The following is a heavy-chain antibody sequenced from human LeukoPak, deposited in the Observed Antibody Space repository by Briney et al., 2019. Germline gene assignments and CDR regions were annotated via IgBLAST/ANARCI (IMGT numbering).Heavy chain of an antibody. J-gene: IGHJ4*02. D-gene: IGHD3-3*01. Sequence: PGGSLRLSCAASGFTFDDYAMHWVRQAPGKGLEWVSLISGDGGSTYYADSVKGRFTISRDNSKNSLYLQMNSLRTEDTALYYCAKDIGARGGYDFWSGYYPIPNFGYWGQGTLVTVSS. V-gene: IGHV3-43*02. CDR3: AKDIGARGGYDFWSGYYPIPNFGY. CDR1: GFTFDDYA. CDR2: ISGDGGST.